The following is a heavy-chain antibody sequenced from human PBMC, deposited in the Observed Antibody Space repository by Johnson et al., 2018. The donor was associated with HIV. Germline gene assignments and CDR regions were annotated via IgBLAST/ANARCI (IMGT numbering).Heavy chain of an antibody. Sequence: MLLVESGGGVVQPGRSLRLSCAASGFTFSNYAVHWVRQAPGKGLEWVSVIYSGGSTYHADSVKGRFIISRDNSKSTLYLQMNSLRAEDTAVYYCARAYTYGAFDIWGQGTTVTISS. J-gene: IGHJ3*02. V-gene: IGHV3-66*01. D-gene: IGHD5-18*01. CDR2: IYSGGST. CDR3: ARAYTYGAFDI. CDR1: GFTFSNYA.